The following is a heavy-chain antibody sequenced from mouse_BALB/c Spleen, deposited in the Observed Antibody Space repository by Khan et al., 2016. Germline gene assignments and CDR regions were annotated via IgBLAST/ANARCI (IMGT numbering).Heavy chain of an antibody. J-gene: IGHJ3*01. Sequence: QIQLVQSGPELKKPGETVRISCKASGYTFTTAGMQWVQKMPGKGLKWIGWINTHSGVPKYAEDFKGRFAFSLETSAIPAYLQISNLKNEDTATYFCARGETGTEFAYWGQGTLITVSA. CDR2: INTHSGVP. CDR3: ARGETGTEFAY. CDR1: GYTFTTAG. D-gene: IGHD4-1*01. V-gene: IGHV9-4*02.